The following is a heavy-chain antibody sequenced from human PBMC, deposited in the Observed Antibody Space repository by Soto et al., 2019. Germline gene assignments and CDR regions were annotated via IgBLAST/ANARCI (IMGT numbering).Heavy chain of an antibody. CDR3: VKDRTHYYGSGSYYGRSWFDP. D-gene: IGHD3-10*01. CDR1: GYTFTSYG. CDR2: ISAYNGNT. Sequence: QVQLVQSGAEVKKPGASVKVSCKASGYTFTSYGITWVRQAPGQGLEWMGWISAYNGNTNYAQKLQGRVTMTTETPTRTSYIEVKRLRADDTSEEYGVKDRTHYYGSGSYYGRSWFDPWGQGTLVTVSS. J-gene: IGHJ5*02. V-gene: IGHV1-18*01.